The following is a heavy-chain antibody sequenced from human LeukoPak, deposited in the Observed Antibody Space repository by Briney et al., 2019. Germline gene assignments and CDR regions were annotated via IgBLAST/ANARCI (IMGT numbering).Heavy chain of an antibody. CDR2: IYYSGSI. J-gene: IGHJ4*02. CDR1: GGSISSYY. Sequence: PSETLSLTCAVSGGSISSYYWSWIRQPPGKGLEFIGYIYYSGSINYNPSLKSRVTISVDPSKNQFSLTLSSVTAADTAVYYCARRAYGSGSYYNDGLPYYFDYWGQGTLVTVSS. D-gene: IGHD3-10*01. V-gene: IGHV4-59*08. CDR3: ARRAYGSGSYYNDGLPYYFDY.